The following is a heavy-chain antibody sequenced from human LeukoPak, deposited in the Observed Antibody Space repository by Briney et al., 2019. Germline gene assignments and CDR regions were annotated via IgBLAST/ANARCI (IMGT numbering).Heavy chain of an antibody. CDR1: GYTFTNYG. D-gene: IGHD1-26*01. CDR3: ARDKEWEKKPDYFDS. J-gene: IGHJ4*02. V-gene: IGHV1-18*01. CDR2: ISAKNGKT. Sequence: ASVKVSCKAFGYTFTNYGISLVRQAPGQGLEWVGWISAKNGKTNYAQKVQGRVTMTTDTSTTTAYMELRSLRSDDTAVYFCARDKEWEKKPDYFDSWGQGTLVTVSS.